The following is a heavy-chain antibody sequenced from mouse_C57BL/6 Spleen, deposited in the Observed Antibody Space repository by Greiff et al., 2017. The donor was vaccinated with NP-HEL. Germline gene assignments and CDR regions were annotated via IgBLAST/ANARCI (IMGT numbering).Heavy chain of an antibody. CDR3: ARGHGNSFAY. D-gene: IGHD2-1*01. CDR1: GYTFTSYW. V-gene: IGHV1-64*01. CDR2: IYPGDGDT. Sequence: QVQLQQPGAELVKPGASVKLSCKASGYTFTSYWMHWVKQRPGQGLEWIGRIYPGDGDTNYNGKFKGKATLTADKSSSTACMQLSSLTSEDSAVYCCARGHGNSFAYWGQGTLVTVSA. J-gene: IGHJ3*01.